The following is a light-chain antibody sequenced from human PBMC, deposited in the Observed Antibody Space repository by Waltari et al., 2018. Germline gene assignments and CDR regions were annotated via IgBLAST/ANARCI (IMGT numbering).Light chain of an antibody. J-gene: IGKJ5*01. V-gene: IGKV1-16*02. CDR2: GAS. CDR1: QDISIY. Sequence: DVQMTQPPSSLSASVGDRVTITCRASQDISIYLAWFQQTPGKAPKSLIYGASFLQSGVPSKFSGSGSGTDFTLTISSLQPEDFATYYCQQYITYPITFGQGTRLEIK. CDR3: QQYITYPIT.